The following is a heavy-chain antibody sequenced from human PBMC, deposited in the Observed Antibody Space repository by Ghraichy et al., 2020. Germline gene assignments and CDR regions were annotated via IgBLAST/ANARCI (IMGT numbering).Heavy chain of an antibody. D-gene: IGHD3-22*01. CDR1: GFTFSSYA. J-gene: IGHJ4*02. CDR3: AKDSSGYYDSSGYYSTGGFDY. Sequence: GGSLRLSCAASGFTFSSYAMSWVRQAPGKGLEWVSAISGSGGSTYYADSVKGRFTISRDNSKNTLYLQMNSLRAEDTAVYYCAKDSSGYYDSSGYYSTGGFDYWGQGPLVTVSS. CDR2: ISGSGGST. V-gene: IGHV3-23*01.